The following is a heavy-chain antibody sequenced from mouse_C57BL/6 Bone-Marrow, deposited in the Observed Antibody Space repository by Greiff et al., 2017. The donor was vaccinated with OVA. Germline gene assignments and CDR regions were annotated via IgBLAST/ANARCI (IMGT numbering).Heavy chain of an antibody. J-gene: IGHJ2*01. V-gene: IGHV5-6*01. CDR2: ISSGGSYT. CDR1: GFTFSSYG. CDR3: ARTTVVAKNYFDY. D-gene: IGHD1-1*01. Sequence: EVQRVESGGDLVKPGGSLKLSCAASGFTFSSYGMSWVRQTPDKRLEWVATISSGGSYTYSPDSVKGRFTISRDNAKNTLYLQMSSLKSEDTAMYYCARTTVVAKNYFDYWGQGTTLTVSS.